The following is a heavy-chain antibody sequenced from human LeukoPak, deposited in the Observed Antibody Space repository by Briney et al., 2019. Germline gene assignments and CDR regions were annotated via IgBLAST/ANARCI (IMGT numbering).Heavy chain of an antibody. CDR2: INPTSGGT. CDR3: ARAPELWFGESFASREINWFDP. D-gene: IGHD3-10*01. CDR1: GYTFTGYN. J-gene: IGHJ5*02. Sequence: ASVKVSCKASGYTFTGYNMHWVRQAPGQGLEWMGWINPTSGGTNYAHKFQGRVTMTRDTSISTAYMEVSRLRSDDTAVYYCARAPELWFGESFASREINWFDPWGQGTLVTVSS. V-gene: IGHV1-2*02.